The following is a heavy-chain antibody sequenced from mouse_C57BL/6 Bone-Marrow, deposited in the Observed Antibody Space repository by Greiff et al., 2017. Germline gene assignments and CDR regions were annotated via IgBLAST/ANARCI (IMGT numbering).Heavy chain of an antibody. Sequence: EVQLQQSGAELVRPGASVKLSCTASGFNIKDDYMHWVKQRPEQGLEWIGWIDPENGDTEYASKFQGKATITAETSSNTAYLQLSSLTSEDTAVYYCTTYAMDYWGQGTSVTVSS. CDR1: GFNIKDDY. CDR3: TTYAMDY. CDR2: IDPENGDT. V-gene: IGHV14-4*01. J-gene: IGHJ4*01.